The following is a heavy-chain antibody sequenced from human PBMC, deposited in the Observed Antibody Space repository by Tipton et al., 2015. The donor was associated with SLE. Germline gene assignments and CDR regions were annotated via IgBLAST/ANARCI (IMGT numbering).Heavy chain of an antibody. V-gene: IGHV3-30*04. CDR2: ISYDGSDK. CDR1: GFTFSSYA. CDR3: ARAPDPYRSGYSYYFDY. J-gene: IGHJ4*02. Sequence: QVQLVQSGGGVVQPGRSLRLSCAASGFTFSSYAMHWVRQAPGKGLEWVAIISYDGSDKYYADSVKGRFTISRANSKNTLYLQMNSLREDDTAVYFCARAPDPYRSGYSYYFDYWGQGNLVTVAS. D-gene: IGHD3-3*01.